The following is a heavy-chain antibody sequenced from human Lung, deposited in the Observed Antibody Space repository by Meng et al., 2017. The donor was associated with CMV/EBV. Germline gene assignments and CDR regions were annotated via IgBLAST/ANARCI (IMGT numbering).Heavy chain of an antibody. CDR3: ARGRVGTTWLD. CDR1: GFTFRTYG. D-gene: IGHD2/OR15-2a*01. V-gene: IGHV3-7*01. J-gene: IGHJ4*02. Sequence: GESLKISCAASGFTFRTYGMHWVRQAPGKGLEWVANIKQDGSEKYYVDSVKGRFTISRDNAKNSLYLQMNSLRAEDTAVYYCARGRVGTTWLDWGQGTLVTVSS. CDR2: IKQDGSEK.